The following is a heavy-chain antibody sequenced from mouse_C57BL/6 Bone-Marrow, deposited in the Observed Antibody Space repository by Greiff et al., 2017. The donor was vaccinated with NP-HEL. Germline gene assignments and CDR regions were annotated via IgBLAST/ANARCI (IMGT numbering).Heavy chain of an antibody. V-gene: IGHV5-4*01. D-gene: IGHD2-3*01. CDR1: GFTFSSYA. CDR3: ARWLLRWYFDV. J-gene: IGHJ1*03. Sequence: VQLKESGGGLVKPGGSLKLSCAASGFTFSSYAMSWVRQTPEKRLEWVATISDGGSYTYYPDNVKGRFTISRDNAKNNLYLQMSHLKSEDTAMYYCARWLLRWYFDVWGTGTTVTVSS. CDR2: ISDGGSYT.